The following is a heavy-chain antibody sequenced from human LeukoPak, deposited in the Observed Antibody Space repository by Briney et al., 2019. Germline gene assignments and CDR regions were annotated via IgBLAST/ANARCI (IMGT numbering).Heavy chain of an antibody. V-gene: IGHV4-39*02. CDR1: GGSISSSSYY. D-gene: IGHD3-10*01. CDR3: ARDSTMVRGVIIGGLDY. Sequence: SETLSLTCTVSGGSISSSSYYWGWIRQPPGKGLEWIGSIYYSGSTYYNPSLKSRVTISVDTSKNQFSLKLSSVTAADTAVYYCARDSTMVRGVIIGGLDYWGQGTLVTVSS. J-gene: IGHJ4*02. CDR2: IYYSGST.